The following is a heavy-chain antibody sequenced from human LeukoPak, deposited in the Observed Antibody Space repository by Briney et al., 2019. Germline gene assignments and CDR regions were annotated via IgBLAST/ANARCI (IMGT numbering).Heavy chain of an antibody. J-gene: IGHJ4*02. V-gene: IGHV3-30*04. D-gene: IGHD3-3*01. CDR3: ARDRYYTLDY. Sequence: PGGSLRLSCAASGFTFSSYAMHWDRQAPGKGLEWVAVISYDGSNKYYADSVKGRFTISRDNSKNTLYLQMNSLRAEDTAVYYCARDRYYTLDYWGQGTLVTVSS. CDR2: ISYDGSNK. CDR1: GFTFSSYA.